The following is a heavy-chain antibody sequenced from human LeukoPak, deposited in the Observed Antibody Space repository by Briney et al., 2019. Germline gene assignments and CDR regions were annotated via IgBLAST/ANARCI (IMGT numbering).Heavy chain of an antibody. Sequence: SETLSLTCTVSGGSISSYYWSWIRQPPGKGLEWIGYIYYSGSTNYNPSLKSRVTISVDTSKNQFSLKLSSVTAADTAVYYCARKYCSSTSCYFLDYWGQGTLVTVSS. CDR2: IYYSGST. CDR3: ARKYCSSTSCYFLDY. J-gene: IGHJ4*02. V-gene: IGHV4-59*08. CDR1: GGSISSYY. D-gene: IGHD2-2*01.